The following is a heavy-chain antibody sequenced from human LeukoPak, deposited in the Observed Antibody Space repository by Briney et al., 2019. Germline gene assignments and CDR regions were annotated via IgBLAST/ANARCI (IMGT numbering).Heavy chain of an antibody. D-gene: IGHD3-10*01. Sequence: ASVKVSCKASGGTFSSYAISWVRQAPGQGLEWMGGIIPFSGTAIYAQKFQGRVTITADKSTSTAYMELSSLRSEDTAVYYCAFRGGRLDYYFDYWGQGTLVTVSS. CDR1: GGTFSSYA. V-gene: IGHV1-69*06. CDR2: IIPFSGTA. CDR3: AFRGGRLDYYFDY. J-gene: IGHJ4*02.